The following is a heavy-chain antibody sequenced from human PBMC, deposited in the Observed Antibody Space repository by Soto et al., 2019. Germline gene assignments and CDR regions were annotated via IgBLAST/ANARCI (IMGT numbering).Heavy chain of an antibody. Sequence: QVQLVQSGAEVKKPGSSVKVSCKASGGTFSSYTITWVRQAPGQGLEWMGRIIPILNIANYAQKFQGRVTITADKSASTACMELSSVRSEDTAVYYCARAHPLSYGSGHNYGMDVWGQGTTVTVSS. CDR1: GGTFSSYT. CDR3: ARAHPLSYGSGHNYGMDV. V-gene: IGHV1-69*02. CDR2: IIPILNIA. J-gene: IGHJ6*02. D-gene: IGHD3-10*01.